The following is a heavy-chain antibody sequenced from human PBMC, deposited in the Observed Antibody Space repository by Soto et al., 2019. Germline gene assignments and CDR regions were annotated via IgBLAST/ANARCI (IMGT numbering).Heavy chain of an antibody. V-gene: IGHV4-59*08. Sequence: SETLSLTCTVSGGSISSYYWSWIRQPPGKGLEWIGYIYYSRSTNYNPSLKSRVTISVGTSKNQFSLKLSSVTAADTAVYYCARQVTYYDFWSGYYESFFPNWFDPWGQGTLVTVSS. CDR3: ARQVTYYDFWSGYYESFFPNWFDP. CDR1: GGSISSYY. CDR2: IYYSRST. J-gene: IGHJ5*02. D-gene: IGHD3-3*01.